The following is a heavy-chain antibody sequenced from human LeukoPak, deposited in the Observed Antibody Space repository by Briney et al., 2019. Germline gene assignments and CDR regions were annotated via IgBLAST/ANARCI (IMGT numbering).Heavy chain of an antibody. CDR1: GFTFSSYS. CDR3: ASEYCGGDCCPIGTAFDI. V-gene: IGHV3-21*01. J-gene: IGHJ3*02. Sequence: GGSLRLSCAASGFTFSSYSMNWVRQAPGKGLEWVSSISSSSSYVYYADSVKGRFTISRDNAKNSLYLQMNSLRAEDTAVYYCASEYCGGDCCPIGTAFDIWGQGTMVTVSS. D-gene: IGHD2-21*02. CDR2: ISSSSSYV.